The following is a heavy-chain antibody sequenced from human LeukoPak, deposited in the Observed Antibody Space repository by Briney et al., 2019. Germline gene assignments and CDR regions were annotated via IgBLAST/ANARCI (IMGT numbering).Heavy chain of an antibody. J-gene: IGHJ4*02. V-gene: IGHV3-7*01. Sequence: GGSLRLSCAASGFTFTNAWMSWVRQAPGKGLEWVATIEDDGSDRYYVDSVKGRFTISRDNAKNSLYLQMNSLRVEDTAVYYCVNLGYSDGGQGTLVTVSS. CDR1: GFTFTNAW. CDR2: IEDDGSDR. CDR3: VNLGYSD. D-gene: IGHD5-12*01.